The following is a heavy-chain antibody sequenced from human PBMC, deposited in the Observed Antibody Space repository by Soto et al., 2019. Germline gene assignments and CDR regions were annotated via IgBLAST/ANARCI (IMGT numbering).Heavy chain of an antibody. CDR2: INHSGST. V-gene: IGHV4-34*01. Sequence: SETLSLTCAVYGGSFSGYYWSWIRQPPGKGLEWIGEINHSGSTNYNPSLKSRVTISVDTSKNQFSLKLSSVTAADTAVYYCARGRTYYYDSSGYYHWGQGTLATVSS. CDR3: ARGRTYYYDSSGYYH. CDR1: GGSFSGYY. J-gene: IGHJ4*02. D-gene: IGHD3-22*01.